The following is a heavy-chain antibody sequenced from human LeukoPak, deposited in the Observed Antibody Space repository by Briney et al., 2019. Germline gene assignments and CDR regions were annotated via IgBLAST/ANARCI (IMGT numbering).Heavy chain of an antibody. J-gene: IGHJ5*02. D-gene: IGHD3-3*02. CDR2: IYYSGAT. CDR1: GGSISNYY. V-gene: IGHV4-59*08. CDR3: ARHVPLAKPGPRFEP. Sequence: PSETLSLTCTVSGGSISNYYWSWIRQPPGKGLEWIGHIYYSGATKYSPSLKSRITISVDTSKNQFSLMLSSVTAADTAMYYCARHVPLAKPGPRFEPWGQGILVTVSS.